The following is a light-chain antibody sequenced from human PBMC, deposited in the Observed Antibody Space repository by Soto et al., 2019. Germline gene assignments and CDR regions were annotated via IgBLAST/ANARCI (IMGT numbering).Light chain of an antibody. CDR3: HQYNSWPPGT. CDR2: DAS. J-gene: IGKJ2*01. Sequence: ESVLTQSPATLSLSPGERATLSYRASQSVSSYLAWYQQKPGQAPRLLIYDASNRATGIPDRFSGSGSGTDFTLTISRLEPEDFALYYCHQYNSWPPGTFGQGTKVDI. V-gene: IGKV3-11*01. CDR1: QSVSSY.